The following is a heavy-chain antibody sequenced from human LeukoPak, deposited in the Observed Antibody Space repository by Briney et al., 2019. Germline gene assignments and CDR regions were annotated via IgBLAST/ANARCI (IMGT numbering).Heavy chain of an antibody. V-gene: IGHV3-23*01. D-gene: IGHD3-16*01. Sequence: PGGSLRLSCEASGITLSHYAVSWVRQAPGKGLEWVSAISGSGANIYHADFVKGRFTISRDNYKNSLYLQMNSLRVEDTAVYYCASGGVVYGACCDFWGQGTLVTVSS. J-gene: IGHJ4*02. CDR3: ASGGVVYGACCDF. CDR2: ISGSGANI. CDR1: GITLSHYA.